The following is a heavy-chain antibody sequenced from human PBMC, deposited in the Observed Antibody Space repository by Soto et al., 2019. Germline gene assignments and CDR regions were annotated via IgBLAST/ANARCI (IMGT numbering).Heavy chain of an antibody. Sequence: SETLSLTCTVSGGSISSYYWSWIRQPPGKGLEWIGYIYYSGSTNYNPSLKSRVTISVDTSKNQFSLKLSSVTAADTAVYYCARSSIAPRLFMYPLDYWGPGTLVTVSS. CDR3: ARSSIAPRLFMYPLDY. D-gene: IGHD6-6*01. V-gene: IGHV4-59*01. CDR2: IYYSGST. J-gene: IGHJ4*02. CDR1: GGSISSYY.